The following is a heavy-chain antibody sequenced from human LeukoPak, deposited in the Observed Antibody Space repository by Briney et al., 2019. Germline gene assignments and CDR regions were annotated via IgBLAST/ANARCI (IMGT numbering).Heavy chain of an antibody. CDR3: AKDRSVGTEYFDL. CDR1: GFTFSSHG. Sequence: PSGSLRLSCAASGFTFSSHGMQWVRQAPGKGLEWVGVISYDGSNKYYEDSVKGRFTISRDNSKNTLYLQMNSLRAEDTAVYYCAKDRSVGTEYFDLWGRGTLVTVSS. CDR2: ISYDGSNK. D-gene: IGHD1-26*01. V-gene: IGHV3-30*18. J-gene: IGHJ2*01.